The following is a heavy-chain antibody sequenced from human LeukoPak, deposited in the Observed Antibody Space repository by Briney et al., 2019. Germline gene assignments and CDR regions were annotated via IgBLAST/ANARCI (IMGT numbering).Heavy chain of an antibody. J-gene: IGHJ6*03. Sequence: GASVKVSCKASGYTFTSYDINWVRQATGQGLEWMGWMNPNSGNTGYAQKLQGRVTITRNTSISTAYMELSSLRSEDTAVYYCARGRFEVPRKLYYYYMDVWGNGTTVTVSS. V-gene: IGHV1-8*03. D-gene: IGHD2-2*01. CDR2: MNPNSGNT. CDR3: ARGRFEVPRKLYYYYMDV. CDR1: GYTFTSYD.